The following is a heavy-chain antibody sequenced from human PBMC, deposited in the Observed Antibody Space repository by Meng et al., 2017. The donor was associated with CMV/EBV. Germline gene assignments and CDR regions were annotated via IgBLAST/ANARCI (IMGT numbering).Heavy chain of an antibody. V-gene: IGHV1-69*01. CDR1: GGTFSIYA. CDR2: IIPIFGTA. D-gene: IGHD3-10*01. J-gene: IGHJ5*02. CDR3: ARRGSYYGSGSYYNWFDP. Sequence: QVHVGQCGGEVKKPGSSVKVSCKASGGTFSIYAISWVRQAPGQGLEWMGGIIPIFGTANYAQKFQGRVTITADESTSTAYMELSSLRSEDTAVYYCARRGSYYGSGSYYNWFDPWGQGTLVTVSS.